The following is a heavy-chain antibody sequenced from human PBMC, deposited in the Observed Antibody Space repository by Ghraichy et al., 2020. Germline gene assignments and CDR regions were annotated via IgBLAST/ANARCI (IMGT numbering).Heavy chain of an antibody. CDR1: GDSVSSNSAA. Sequence: SQTLSLTCAISGDSVSSNSAAWNWIRQSPSRGLEWLGRTYYRSKWYNDYAVSVKSRITINPDTSKNQFSLQLNSVTPEDTAVYYCARGEQWLDLYKGGGAFDIWGQGTMVTVSS. D-gene: IGHD6-19*01. CDR2: TYYRSKWYN. CDR3: ARGEQWLDLYKGGGAFDI. J-gene: IGHJ3*02. V-gene: IGHV6-1*01.